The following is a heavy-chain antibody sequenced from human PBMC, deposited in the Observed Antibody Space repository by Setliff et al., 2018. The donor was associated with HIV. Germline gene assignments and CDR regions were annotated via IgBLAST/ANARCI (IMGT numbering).Heavy chain of an antibody. CDR3: ARGAIAVADHADYFQH. CDR2: ITASTVNT. V-gene: IGHV1-18*01. Sequence: GASVKVSCKASGYTFINYHITWVRQAPGQGLEWVGSITASTVNTNYTQGRVTMTTDISTNTAYMELSGLRFEDTAVYYRARGAIAVADHADYFQHWGQGTLVTVSS. J-gene: IGHJ1*01. D-gene: IGHD6-19*01. CDR1: GYTFINYH.